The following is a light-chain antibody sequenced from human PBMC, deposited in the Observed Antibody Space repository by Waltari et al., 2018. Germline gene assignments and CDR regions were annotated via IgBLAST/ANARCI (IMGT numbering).Light chain of an antibody. CDR2: KVS. CDR3: MQGTQLPWT. V-gene: IGKV2-30*01. CDR1: QILVFSDGNTY. J-gene: IGKJ1*01. Sequence: EALLTQSPLSLPVTPGQPASISCRASQILVFSDGNTYLNWFHQRPGQPPRLLIYKVSNRDSGVPDRFRGSGSGTHFTLNISRVESEDIGVYYCMQGTQLPWTFGQGTKVEIK.